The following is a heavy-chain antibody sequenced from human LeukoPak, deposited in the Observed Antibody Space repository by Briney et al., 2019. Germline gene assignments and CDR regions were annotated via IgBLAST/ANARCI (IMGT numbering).Heavy chain of an antibody. CDR1: GYSFTGYY. Sequence: GASVKVSCKASGYSFTGYYMHWVRQAPGQGLEWMGWINPNSGDTKYAQKFQGRVTMTRDTSISTAYMELSRLRSDDTAVYYCAARGEVYAFDIWGQGTMVTVSS. J-gene: IGHJ3*02. V-gene: IGHV1-2*02. CDR2: INPNSGDT. D-gene: IGHD3-16*01. CDR3: AARGEVYAFDI.